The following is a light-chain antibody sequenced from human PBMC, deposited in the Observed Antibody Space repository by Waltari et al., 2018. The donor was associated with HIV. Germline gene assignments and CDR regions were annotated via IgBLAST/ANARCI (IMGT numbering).Light chain of an antibody. Sequence: SYDLAQAPSVSVSPGQTATITCSGDNLENQYVSWYQQRPGQSPILVSYQDFKRPSGIPERFSGSNSGDTATMTISGTQAMDEADYYCQAWDSSVVFGGGTKLTVL. CDR2: QDF. J-gene: IGLJ2*01. V-gene: IGLV3-1*01. CDR3: QAWDSSVV. CDR1: NLENQY.